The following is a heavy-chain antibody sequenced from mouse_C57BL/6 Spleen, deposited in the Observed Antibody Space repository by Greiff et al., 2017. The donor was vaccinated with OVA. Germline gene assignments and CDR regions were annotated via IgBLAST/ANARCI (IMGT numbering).Heavy chain of an antibody. CDR1: GFNIKDDY. J-gene: IGHJ4*01. V-gene: IGHV14-4*01. Sequence: EVQLQQSGAELVRPGASVKLSCTASGFNIKDDYMHWVKQRPEQGLEWIGWIYPENGDTEYASKFQGKAPITADKSSNTAYLQLSSLTSEDTAVYYCTTYYSNYYAMDYWGQGTSVTVSS. CDR3: TTYYSNYYAMDY. D-gene: IGHD2-5*01. CDR2: IYPENGDT.